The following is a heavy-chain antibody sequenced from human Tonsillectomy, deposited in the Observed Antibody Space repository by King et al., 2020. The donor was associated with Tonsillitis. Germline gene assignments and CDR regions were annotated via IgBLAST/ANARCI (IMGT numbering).Heavy chain of an antibody. CDR2: ITDNGANT. J-gene: IGHJ4*02. Sequence: VQLVESGGGLVQPGGSLRLSCAASGFTFSDFAMTWVRHAPGRRLEWVSSITDNGANTYYIDSVRGRFTISRDNSNNTLYLQMNSRRLEDTGVYYCAKADRASCTGASCYPLDCWGQGTLVTVSS. CDR3: AKADRASCTGASCYPLDC. D-gene: IGHD2-15*01. V-gene: IGHV3-23*04. CDR1: GFTFSDFA.